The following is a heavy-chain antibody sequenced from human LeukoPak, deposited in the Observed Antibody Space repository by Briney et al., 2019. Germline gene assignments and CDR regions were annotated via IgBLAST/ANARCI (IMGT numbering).Heavy chain of an antibody. V-gene: IGHV3-33*01. CDR3: ARDLRLSSGYLLYYFDS. Sequence: GGSLRLSCAASGFTFSSYGMHWVRQAPGKGLEWVAVIWYDGSNKYYADSVKGRFTISRDNSKNTLSLQMNGLRAEDTAVYYCARDLRLSSGYLLYYFDSWGQGTLVTVSS. J-gene: IGHJ4*02. CDR2: IWYDGSNK. CDR1: GFTFSSYG. D-gene: IGHD3-22*01.